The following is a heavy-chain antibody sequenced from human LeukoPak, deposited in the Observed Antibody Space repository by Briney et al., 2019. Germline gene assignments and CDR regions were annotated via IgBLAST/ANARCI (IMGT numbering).Heavy chain of an antibody. Sequence: GGSLRLSCAASGFTFTSHWMTWVRQAPGKGLEWVANINRDGSDKYYVDSVKGRFTISRDNAKNSLYLQMYSLRAGDTAVYFCARESRAAERNDAFDIWGQGTMVTVSS. CDR2: INRDGSDK. J-gene: IGHJ3*02. CDR1: GFTFTSHW. D-gene: IGHD6-13*01. V-gene: IGHV3-7*01. CDR3: ARESRAAERNDAFDI.